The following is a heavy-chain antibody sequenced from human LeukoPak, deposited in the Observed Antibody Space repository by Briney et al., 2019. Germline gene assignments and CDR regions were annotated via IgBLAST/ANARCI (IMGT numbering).Heavy chain of an antibody. CDR3: AKDNHYYDSSGPIDY. CDR2: ISWNSGSI. V-gene: IGHV3-9*01. J-gene: IGHJ4*02. CDR1: GFTFDDYA. D-gene: IGHD3-22*01. Sequence: GGSLRLSCAASGFTFDDYAMHWVRQAPGKGLEWVSGISWNSGSIGYVDSVKGRFTISRDNAKNSLYLQMNSLRAEDTALYYCAKDNHYYDSSGPIDYWGQGTLVTVSS.